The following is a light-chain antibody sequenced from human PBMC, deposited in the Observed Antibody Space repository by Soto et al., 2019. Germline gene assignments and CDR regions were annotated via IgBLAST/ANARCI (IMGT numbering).Light chain of an antibody. CDR1: QSISSW. J-gene: IGKJ1*01. V-gene: IGKV1-5*01. CDR2: DAS. Sequence: DIQMTQFPLSLSASVGDRVTITCRASQSISSWLAWYQQKPGKAPKLLIYDASTLERGVPSRFSGTGSGTEFTLTISSLQPDDFAALYSQHMRPFCHATKVDI. CDR3: QHMRP.